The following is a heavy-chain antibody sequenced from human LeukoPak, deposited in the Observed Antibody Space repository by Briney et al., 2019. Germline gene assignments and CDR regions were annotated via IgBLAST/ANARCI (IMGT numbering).Heavy chain of an antibody. V-gene: IGHV4-39*01. D-gene: IGHD3-3*01. CDR2: IYYSGST. J-gene: IGHJ5*02. Sequence: SETLSLTCTVSGGSISSSSYYWGWIRQPPGKGLEWIGRIYYSGSTYYNPSLKSRVTISVDTSKNQFSLKLSSVTAADTAVYYCARLIQRITIFGVVSSGFDPWGQGTLVTVSS. CDR3: ARLIQRITIFGVVSSGFDP. CDR1: GGSISSSSYY.